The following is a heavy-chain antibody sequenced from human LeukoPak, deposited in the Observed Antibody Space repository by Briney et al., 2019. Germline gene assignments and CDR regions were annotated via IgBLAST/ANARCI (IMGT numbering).Heavy chain of an antibody. J-gene: IGHJ6*02. CDR2: ISWNSGSI. V-gene: IGHV3-9*01. Sequence: GGSLRLSCAASGFTFDDYAMHWVRQAPGKGLEWVSGISWNSGSIGYADSVKGRFTISRDNAKNSLYLQMNSLRGEDTALYYCAKDRGGSYGYYGMDVWGQGTTVTVSS. D-gene: IGHD1-26*01. CDR3: AKDRGGSYGYYGMDV. CDR1: GFTFDDYA.